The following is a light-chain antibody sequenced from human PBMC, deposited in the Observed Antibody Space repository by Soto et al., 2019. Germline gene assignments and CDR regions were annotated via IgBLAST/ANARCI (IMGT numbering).Light chain of an antibody. J-gene: IGLJ1*01. CDR2: DVS. CDR3: SSYTRSSTAYV. Sequence: QSALTQPASVSGSPGQSITISCTGTISDVGGYNYVSWYQQHPGKAPKLMIYDVSNRPSGVSNRFSGSKSGNTASLTISGLQAEDEADYYCSSYTRSSTAYVFGTGTKLTAL. CDR1: ISDVGGYNY. V-gene: IGLV2-14*01.